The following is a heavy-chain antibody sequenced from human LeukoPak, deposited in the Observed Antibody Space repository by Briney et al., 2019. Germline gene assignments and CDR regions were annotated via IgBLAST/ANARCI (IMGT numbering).Heavy chain of an antibody. Sequence: GGSLRLSCAASGFAFSRYGMHWVRQASGKGLEWVALISYDGSNKYYADSVKGRFTISRDNSKNTLYLQMNSLRPEDTAVYYCAKGDPYGSGSYPVDYWGQGTLVTVSS. V-gene: IGHV3-30*18. J-gene: IGHJ4*02. CDR3: AKGDPYGSGSYPVDY. CDR1: GFAFSRYG. D-gene: IGHD3-10*01. CDR2: ISYDGSNK.